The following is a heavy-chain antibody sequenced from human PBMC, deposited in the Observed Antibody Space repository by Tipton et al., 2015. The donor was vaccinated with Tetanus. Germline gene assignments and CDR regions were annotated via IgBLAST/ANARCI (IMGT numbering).Heavy chain of an antibody. J-gene: IGHJ4*02. D-gene: IGHD2-21*02. CDR3: ARDPVVVTAIPYYCDS. Sequence: SLRLSCAAAGFSFGDFTMAWVRQPPGKGLEWVSSISSVGNYIYYADSVKGRFTISRDNAKNSLYLQMNSLRAEDTAVYYCARDPVVVTAIPYYCDSWGQGTVVSVSS. CDR2: ISSVGNYI. CDR1: GFSFGDFT. V-gene: IGHV3-21*06.